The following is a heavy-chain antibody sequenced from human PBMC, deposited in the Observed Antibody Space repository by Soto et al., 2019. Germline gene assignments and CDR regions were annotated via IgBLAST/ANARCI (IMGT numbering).Heavy chain of an antibody. CDR1: GFTFNNYA. D-gene: IGHD5-12*01. V-gene: IGHV3-23*01. J-gene: IGHJ4*02. Sequence: PGGSLRLSCAASGFTFNNYAMSWVRRAPGKGLEWVSVISGSSGSTYYADSVEGRFTISRDNSKNTLYLQMNSLRAEDTAVYYCAKDPRRGVATSPAVIDYWGQGTLVTVSS. CDR3: AKDPRRGVATSPAVIDY. CDR2: ISGSSGST.